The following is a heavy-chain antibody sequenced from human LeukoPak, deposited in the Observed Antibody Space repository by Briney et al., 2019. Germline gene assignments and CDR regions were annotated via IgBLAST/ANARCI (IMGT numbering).Heavy chain of an antibody. CDR3: ARKDCSSTSCPKKAFDP. D-gene: IGHD2-2*01. CDR1: GYTFTGYY. V-gene: IGHV1-2*02. Sequence: ASVKVSCKASGYTFTGYYMHWARQAPGQGLEWMGWINPNSGGTNYAQKFQGRVTMTRDTSISTAYMELSRLRSDDTAVYYCARKDCSSTSCPKKAFDPWGQGTLVTVSS. CDR2: INPNSGGT. J-gene: IGHJ5*02.